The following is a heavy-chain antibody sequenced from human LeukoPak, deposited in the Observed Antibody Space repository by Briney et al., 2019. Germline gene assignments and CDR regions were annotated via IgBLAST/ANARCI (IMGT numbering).Heavy chain of an antibody. D-gene: IGHD3-3*01. J-gene: IGHJ5*02. CDR1: GYTFTSYD. Sequence: ASVKVSCKASGYTFTSYDINWVRQATGQGLEWMGWMNPNSGNTGYAQKFQGRVTITADESTSTAYMELSSLRSEDTAVYYCATHTIDLNWFDPWGQGTLVTVSS. V-gene: IGHV1-8*01. CDR2: MNPNSGNT. CDR3: ATHTIDLNWFDP.